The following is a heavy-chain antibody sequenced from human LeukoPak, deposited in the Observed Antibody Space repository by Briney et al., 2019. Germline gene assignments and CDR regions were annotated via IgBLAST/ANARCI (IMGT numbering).Heavy chain of an antibody. CDR3: ARDYFDSSGYRWFAY. V-gene: IGHV4-4*07. Sequence: SETLSLTCTVSGGSISSYYWSWIRQPAGKGLEWIGRIYTSGSTNYNPSLKSRVTMSVDTSKSHFSLKLSSVTAADTAVYYCARDYFDSSGYRWFAYWGQGTLVTVS. J-gene: IGHJ4*02. D-gene: IGHD3-22*01. CDR2: IYTSGST. CDR1: GGSISSYY.